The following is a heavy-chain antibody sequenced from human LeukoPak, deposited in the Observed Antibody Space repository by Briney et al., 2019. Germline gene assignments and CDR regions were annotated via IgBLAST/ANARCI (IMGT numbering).Heavy chain of an antibody. CDR3: TTVMTTVVSARGHY. D-gene: IGHD4-23*01. CDR1: GFTFSGSA. Sequence: GGSLRLSCAASGFTFSGSAMHWVRQASGKGLEWVGRIRSKANSYATAYAASVKGRFTISRDDSKNTAYLQMNSLKTEDTAVYYCTTVMTTVVSARGHYWGQGTLVTVSS. CDR2: IRSKANSYAT. J-gene: IGHJ4*02. V-gene: IGHV3-73*01.